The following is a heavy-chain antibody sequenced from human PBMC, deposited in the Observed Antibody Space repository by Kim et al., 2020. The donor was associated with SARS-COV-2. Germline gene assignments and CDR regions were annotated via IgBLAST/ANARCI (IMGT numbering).Heavy chain of an antibody. CDR3: GRGFDY. CDR1: GCSISSYY. CDR2: IYYSGST. V-gene: IGHV4-59*01. Sequence: SETLSLTCSVSGCSISSYYWSWIRQPPGKGLEWIGYIYYSGSTNYNPSLKSRLTISVDTSKNQFPLKLSSVTAADTAVCYCGRGFDYWGQGTLVTVSS. J-gene: IGHJ4*02.